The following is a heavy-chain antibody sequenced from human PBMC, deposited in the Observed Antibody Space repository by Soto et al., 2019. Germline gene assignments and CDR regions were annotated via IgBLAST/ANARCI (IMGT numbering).Heavy chain of an antibody. V-gene: IGHV1-18*01. J-gene: IGHJ6*02. CDR3: ARNGERDLGLNYYFYYGMDV. Sequence: ASVKVSCKASDYIFTTYGISWVRQAPGQGLEWMGWVSPYSNITNYAQKFQGRVTMTTETSTSTVYMELRSLRSDDTAMHYYARNGERDLGLNYYFYYGMDVWGQGTSVTV. CDR2: VSPYSNIT. CDR1: DYIFTTYG. D-gene: IGHD3-10*01.